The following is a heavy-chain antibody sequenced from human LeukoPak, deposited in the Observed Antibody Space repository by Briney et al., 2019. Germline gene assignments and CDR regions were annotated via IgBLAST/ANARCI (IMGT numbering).Heavy chain of an antibody. CDR1: GYTFTSYG. Sequence: ASVKVSCKASGYTFTSYGISWVRQAPGQGLEWMGWIGAYNGNTNYAQKLQGRVTMTTDTSTSTAYMELRSLRSDDTAVYYCARDPPAAGTTYYYYGMDVWGQGTTVTVSS. V-gene: IGHV1-18*01. CDR2: IGAYNGNT. CDR3: ARDPPAAGTTYYYYGMDV. J-gene: IGHJ6*02. D-gene: IGHD6-13*01.